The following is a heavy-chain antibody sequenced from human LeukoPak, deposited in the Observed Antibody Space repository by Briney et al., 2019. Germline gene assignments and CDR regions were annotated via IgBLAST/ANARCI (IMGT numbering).Heavy chain of an antibody. CDR2: IHYSGST. CDR1: GGSISSYY. CDR3: ARHSARGGSYYGPYDY. D-gene: IGHD1-26*01. J-gene: IGHJ4*02. V-gene: IGHV4-59*08. Sequence: SETLSLTCTVSGGSISSYYWSWIRQPPGKGLEWIGYIHYSGSTNYNPSLKSRVTISVDTSKNQFSLKLSSVTAADTAVYYCARHSARGGSYYGPYDYWGQGTLVTVSS.